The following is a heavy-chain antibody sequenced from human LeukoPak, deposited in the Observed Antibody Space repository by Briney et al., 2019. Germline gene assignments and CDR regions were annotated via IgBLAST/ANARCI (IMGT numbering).Heavy chain of an antibody. CDR2: IIPIFGTA. CDR3: ARAFLLDILQSYYFYYMDV. J-gene: IGHJ6*03. V-gene: IGHV1-69*06. Sequence: SVKVSCKASGGTFSSYAISWVRQAPGQGLEWMGGIIPIFGTANYAQKFQGRVTISADKSTSTAYMELSSLRSEDTAVYYCARAFLLDILQSYYFYYMDVWGKGTTVTVSS. CDR1: GGTFSSYA. D-gene: IGHD2/OR15-2a*01.